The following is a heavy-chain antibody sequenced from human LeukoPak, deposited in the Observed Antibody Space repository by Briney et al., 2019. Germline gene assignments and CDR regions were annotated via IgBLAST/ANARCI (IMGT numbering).Heavy chain of an antibody. V-gene: IGHV3-30-3*01. D-gene: IGHD6-13*01. CDR1: GFTFSSYA. CDR3: ARDQAAAPRGVFDY. Sequence: GGSLRLSCAASGFTFSSYAMHWFAKVQAKGLKGVPVISYDGSNKYYADSVKGRFTISRDNSKNTLYLQTNSLRAEDTAVYYCARDQAAAPRGVFDYWGQGTLVTVSS. J-gene: IGHJ4*02. CDR2: ISYDGSNK.